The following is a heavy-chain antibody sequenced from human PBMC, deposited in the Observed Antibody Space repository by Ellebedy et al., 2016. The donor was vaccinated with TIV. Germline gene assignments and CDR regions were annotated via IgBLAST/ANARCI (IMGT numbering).Heavy chain of an antibody. CDR1: GSSISSGYY. J-gene: IGHJ3*02. Sequence: MPSETLSLTCSVSGSSISSGYYWGWIRQPPGRGPEWIGSMFHSGSTYYNPSLKSRVTISVDTSKNQFSLKLSSVTAADTAVYYCARALRDGYNYVAFDIWGQGTMVTVSS. D-gene: IGHD5-24*01. V-gene: IGHV4-38-2*02. CDR3: ARALRDGYNYVAFDI. CDR2: MFHSGST.